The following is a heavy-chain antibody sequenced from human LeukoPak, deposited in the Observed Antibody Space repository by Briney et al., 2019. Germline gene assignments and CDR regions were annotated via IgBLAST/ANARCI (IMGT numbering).Heavy chain of an antibody. CDR1: GGSISSYY. D-gene: IGHD2-2*03. Sequence: PSVTLSLTCTVSGGSISSYYWSWIRQPPGKGLEWIGYIYYSGSTNYNPSLKSRVTISIDTSKNQFSLKLNSVTAADTAVYYCARAPIGYCSSTSCYAEYFQHWGQGTLVTVSS. CDR3: ARAPIGYCSSTSCYAEYFQH. J-gene: IGHJ1*01. CDR2: IYYSGST. V-gene: IGHV4-59*01.